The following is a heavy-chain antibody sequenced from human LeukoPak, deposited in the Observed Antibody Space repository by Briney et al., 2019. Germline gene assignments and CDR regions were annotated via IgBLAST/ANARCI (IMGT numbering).Heavy chain of an antibody. CDR2: ISGSGGST. V-gene: IGHV3-23*01. J-gene: IGHJ6*02. Sequence: GGSLRLSCAASGFTFSDYHMTWIRQAPGKGLEWVSGISGSGGSTYYADSVKGRFTISRDNSKNTLYVQMNSLRAEDTAAYYCAKGIGMGMYYGLDVWGQGTTVTVSS. D-gene: IGHD7-27*01. CDR3: AKGIGMGMYYGLDV. CDR1: GFTFSDYH.